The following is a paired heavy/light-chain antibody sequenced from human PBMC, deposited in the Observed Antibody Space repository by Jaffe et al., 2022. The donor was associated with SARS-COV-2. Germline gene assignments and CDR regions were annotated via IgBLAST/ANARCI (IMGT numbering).Light chain of an antibody. CDR3: QHYYSNPIT. V-gene: IGKV4-1*01. J-gene: IGKJ5*01. CDR1: QSVLHSSNEKNR. CDR2: WAS. Sequence: DIVMTQSPDSLAVSLGERATINCKSSQSVLHSSNEKNRLAWYQQKPGQPPKLLIYWASTRASGVPDRFSGSGSGTDFTLTISSLQAEDVAVYYCQHYYSNPITFGQGTRLEIK.
Heavy chain of an antibody. Sequence: EGQLVESGGGLVQPGGSLRLSCAASGFTFSSYAITWVRQAPGKGLEWVSGISGSDGATYYADSVKGRFTISRDNSKNTLFLQMNSLRAEDTAVYYCVKDPTTVTTGFFDCWGQGTLVTVSS. CDR3: VKDPTTVTTGFFDC. D-gene: IGHD4-17*01. V-gene: IGHV3-23*04. J-gene: IGHJ4*02. CDR1: GFTFSSYA. CDR2: ISGSDGAT.